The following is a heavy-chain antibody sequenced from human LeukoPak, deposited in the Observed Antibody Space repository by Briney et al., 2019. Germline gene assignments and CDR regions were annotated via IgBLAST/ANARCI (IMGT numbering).Heavy chain of an antibody. V-gene: IGHV3-48*04. CDR3: AKGESGELFNLLRE. Sequence: GGSLRLSCAASGFTFSSYSMNWVRQAPGKGLEWVSYISSSGSTIYYADSVKGRFTISRDNAKNSLYLQMNSLRAEDAAVYYCAKGESGELFNLLREWGQGTLVTVSS. D-gene: IGHD3-10*01. CDR1: GFTFSSYS. CDR2: ISSSGSTI. J-gene: IGHJ4*02.